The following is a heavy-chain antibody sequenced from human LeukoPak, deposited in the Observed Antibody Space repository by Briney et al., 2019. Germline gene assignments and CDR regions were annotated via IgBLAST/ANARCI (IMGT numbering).Heavy chain of an antibody. CDR3: ARSDYHNSGSHTVFDAFDI. CDR1: GDSISRYY. D-gene: IGHD3-10*01. Sequence: PSETLSLTCTVSGDSISRYYWSWLRRPPGKGLEWLGYIDDSGNTNYNPSLKSQVTISVDKSKNQFSLKLSFVTAADTAMYYCARSDYHNSGSHTVFDAFDIWGQGTRVTVSS. V-gene: IGHV4-59*01. CDR2: IDDSGNT. J-gene: IGHJ3*02.